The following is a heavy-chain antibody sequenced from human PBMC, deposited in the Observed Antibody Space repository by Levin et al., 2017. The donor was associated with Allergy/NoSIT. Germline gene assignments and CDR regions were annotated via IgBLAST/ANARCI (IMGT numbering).Heavy chain of an antibody. D-gene: IGHD5-18*01. CDR2: ISGSGGST. V-gene: IGHV3-23*01. J-gene: IGHJ3*02. CDR1: GFTFSSYA. CDR3: AKAGGYSYGYSGLVAFDI. Sequence: QSGESLKISCAASGFTFSSYAMSWVRQAPGKGLEWVSAISGSGGSTYYADSVKGRFTISRDNSKNTLYLQMNSLRAEDTAVYYCAKAGGYSYGYSGLVAFDIWGQGTMVTVSS.